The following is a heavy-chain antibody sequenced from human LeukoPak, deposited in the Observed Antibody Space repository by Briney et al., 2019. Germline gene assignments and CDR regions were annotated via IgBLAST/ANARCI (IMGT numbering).Heavy chain of an antibody. Sequence: SETLSLTCTVSGGSISSYYWSWIRQPPGKGLEWIGYIYYSGSTNYSPSLKSRVTISVDTSKNQFSLKLSSVTAADTAVYYCARGHFSFRRVRGVTFDYWGQGTLVTVSS. CDR2: IYYSGST. D-gene: IGHD3-10*01. V-gene: IGHV4-59*12. CDR3: ARGHFSFRRVRGVTFDY. J-gene: IGHJ4*02. CDR1: GGSISSYY.